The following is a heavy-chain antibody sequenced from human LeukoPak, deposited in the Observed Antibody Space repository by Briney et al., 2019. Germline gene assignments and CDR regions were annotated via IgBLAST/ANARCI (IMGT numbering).Heavy chain of an antibody. CDR3: ARRTMVRGIDY. V-gene: IGHV4-39*07. CDR1: GGSISSSSYY. J-gene: IGHJ4*02. D-gene: IGHD3-10*01. Sequence: SETLSLTCTVSGGSISSSSYYWGWIRQPPGKGLEWIGSIYYSGSTYYNPSLKSRVTISVDTSKNQFSLKLSSVTAADTAVYYCARRTMVRGIDYWGQGTLVTVSS. CDR2: IYYSGST.